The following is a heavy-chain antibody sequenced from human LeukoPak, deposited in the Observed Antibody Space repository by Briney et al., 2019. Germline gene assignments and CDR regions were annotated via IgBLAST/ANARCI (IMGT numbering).Heavy chain of an antibody. V-gene: IGHV3-23*01. CDR3: AKDGRGSNYRYYYYMDV. Sequence: GSLRLSCAASGFTFSSYAMSWVRQAPGKGLEWVSAISGSGGSTYYADSVKGRFTISRDNSKNTLYLQMNSLRAEDTAVYYCAKDGRGSNYRYYYYMDVWGKGTTVTVSS. CDR2: ISGSGGST. J-gene: IGHJ6*03. CDR1: GFTFSSYA. D-gene: IGHD4-11*01.